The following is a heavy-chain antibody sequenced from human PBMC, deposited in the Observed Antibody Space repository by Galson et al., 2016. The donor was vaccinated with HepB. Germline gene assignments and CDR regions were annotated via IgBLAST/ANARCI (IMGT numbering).Heavy chain of an antibody. Sequence: SVKVSCKASGYTVSTSAVNWVRQAPGQGLEWMGWINTYTGNPTYAQGFTGRFVFSLDTSVSTAYLQISSLKADDTAVYYCARGSYGDYGAYYFDYWGQGTLVTVSS. CDR1: GYTVSTSA. CDR3: ARGSYGDYGAYYFDY. CDR2: INTYTGNP. V-gene: IGHV7-4-1*02. J-gene: IGHJ4*02. D-gene: IGHD4-17*01.